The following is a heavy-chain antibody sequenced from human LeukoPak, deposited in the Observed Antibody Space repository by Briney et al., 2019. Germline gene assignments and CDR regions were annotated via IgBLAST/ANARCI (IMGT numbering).Heavy chain of an antibody. CDR1: GVSINNSSFS. Sequence: KPSETLSLTCSISGVSINNSSFSWGWIRQPPGKGLEWIGNIYFTGSTYYNPSLKSRVTISVDTSKSQCSLKLRSVTAADTAVYYRARAPTRSSDTVTGYLFDSWGQGTLVTVSS. J-gene: IGHJ4*02. V-gene: IGHV4-39*07. CDR2: IYFTGST. D-gene: IGHD3-9*01. CDR3: ARAPTRSSDTVTGYLFDS.